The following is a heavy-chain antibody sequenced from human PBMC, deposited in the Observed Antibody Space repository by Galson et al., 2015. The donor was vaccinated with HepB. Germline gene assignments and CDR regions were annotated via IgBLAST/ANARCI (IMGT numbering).Heavy chain of an antibody. Sequence: SLRLSCAASGFTVSSYYMSWVRQAPGKGLEWVSVINSGGSTNYADSVKGRFTISRDNSKNTLYLQMNSLRAEDTAVYYCAREVAQAGLDAAFDIWGQGTMVTVSS. CDR2: INSGGST. D-gene: IGHD2-2*01. V-gene: IGHV3-53*01. J-gene: IGHJ3*02. CDR1: GFTVSSYY. CDR3: AREVAQAGLDAAFDI.